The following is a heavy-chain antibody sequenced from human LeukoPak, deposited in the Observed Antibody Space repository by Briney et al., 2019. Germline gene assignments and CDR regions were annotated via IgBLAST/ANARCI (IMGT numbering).Heavy chain of an antibody. CDR3: ARWDYGVYFDY. Sequence: TGGSLRLSCAASGFTFSSYWMSWVRQAPGKGLEWIGNIYYNGRTYYSPSLKSRVTISGDTSKNQVSLKLNSVTAADTAMYYCARWDYGVYFDYWGQGTLVTVSS. CDR1: GFTFSSYW. CDR2: IYYNGRT. D-gene: IGHD4-17*01. J-gene: IGHJ4*02. V-gene: IGHV4-59*12.